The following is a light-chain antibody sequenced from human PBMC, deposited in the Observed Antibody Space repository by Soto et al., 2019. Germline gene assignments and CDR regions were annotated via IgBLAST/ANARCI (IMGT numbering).Light chain of an antibody. CDR2: GNT. Sequence: QSVLTQPPSVSGAPGQRVTISCTGSSSNIGAGYEVHWFQQLPGTAPKLLIYGNTNRPSGVPDRFSGSKSDTSASLAITGLQPDDEADYYCQSYDSSLSVLYVFGTGTRSPS. CDR3: QSYDSSLSVLYV. J-gene: IGLJ1*01. V-gene: IGLV1-40*01. CDR1: SSNIGAGYE.